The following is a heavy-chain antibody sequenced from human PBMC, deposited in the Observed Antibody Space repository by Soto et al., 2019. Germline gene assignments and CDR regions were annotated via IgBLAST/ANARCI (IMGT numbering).Heavy chain of an antibody. CDR1: GGSISSYY. V-gene: IGHV4-59*01. J-gene: IGHJ4*02. D-gene: IGHD3-22*01. CDR2: IYYSGST. Sequence: SETLSLTCTVSGGSISSYYWSWIRQPPGKGLEWIGYIYYSGSTNYNPSLKSRVTISVDTSKNQFSLKLSSVTAADTAVYYCAGNLGYYDSSGYYYTYYFDYWGQGTLVTVSS. CDR3: AGNLGYYDSSGYYYTYYFDY.